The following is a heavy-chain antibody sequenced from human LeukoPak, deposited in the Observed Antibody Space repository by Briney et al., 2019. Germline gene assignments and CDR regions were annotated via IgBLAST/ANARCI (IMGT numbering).Heavy chain of an antibody. V-gene: IGHV4-59*01. D-gene: IGHD6-13*01. CDR1: GGSISSYY. Sequence: SETLSLTCTVSGGSISSYYWSWIRQPPGKGLEWIGYINYSGSTNYNPSLKSRVTISVDTSKSQFSLKLSSVTAADTAVYYCARTAAAPYYYYYYMDVWGKGTTVTVSS. CDR3: ARTAAAPYYYYYYMDV. CDR2: INYSGST. J-gene: IGHJ6*03.